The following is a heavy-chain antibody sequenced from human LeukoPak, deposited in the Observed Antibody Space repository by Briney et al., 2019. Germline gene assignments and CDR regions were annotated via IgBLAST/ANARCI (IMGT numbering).Heavy chain of an antibody. D-gene: IGHD1-1*01. CDR3: ARWGGTRQYYFDY. CDR2: TWFDGSIK. Sequence: PGGSLRLSCAVSGFIFSDYGFHWVRQAPGKGLEWVAVTWFDGSIKQYADSVKGRFTISREASKNTLYLQMNFLTSEDTAVYYCARWGGTRQYYFDYWGQGTLVTVSS. V-gene: IGHV3-33*01. J-gene: IGHJ4*02. CDR1: GFIFSDYG.